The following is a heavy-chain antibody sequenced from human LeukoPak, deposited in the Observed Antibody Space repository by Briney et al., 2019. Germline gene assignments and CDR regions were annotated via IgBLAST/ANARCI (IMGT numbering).Heavy chain of an antibody. J-gene: IGHJ4*02. D-gene: IGHD3-22*01. CDR1: GGSISSYY. CDR2: IYTSGST. CDR3: ARDVDYYDSSGLHSYYFDY. Sequence: SETLSLTCTVSGGSISSYYWSWIRQPAGKGLEWIGRIYTSGSTNYNPSLKSRVTMSVDTSKNQFSLKLSSVTAADTAAYYCARDVDYYDSSGLHSYYFDYWGQGTLVTVSS. V-gene: IGHV4-4*07.